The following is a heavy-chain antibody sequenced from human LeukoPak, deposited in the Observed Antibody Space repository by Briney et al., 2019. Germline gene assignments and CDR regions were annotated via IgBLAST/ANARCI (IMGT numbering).Heavy chain of an antibody. V-gene: IGHV1-2*02. CDR2: INPNSGGT. CDR1: GYTFTGYY. CDR3: ARSRSDYDILTGYSNTYYFDY. J-gene: IGHJ4*02. Sequence: ASVKVSCKASGYTFTGYYMHWVRQAPGQGLEWMGWINPNSGGTNYAQKFQGRVTMTRDTSISTAYMELSRLRSGDTAVYYCARSRSDYDILTGYSNTYYFDYWGQGTLVTVSS. D-gene: IGHD3-9*01.